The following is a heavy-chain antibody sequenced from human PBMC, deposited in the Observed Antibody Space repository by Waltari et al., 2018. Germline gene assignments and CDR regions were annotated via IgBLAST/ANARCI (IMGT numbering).Heavy chain of an antibody. CDR2: ISASSVYI. Sequence: EVQLVESGGGLVKPGGSLRLSCEASGFTFGSYNMHWVRQAPGRGVEWVSSISASSVYIYYADSVKGRFTISRDNAKNSLYLEMKSLGADDTAVYYCARGDLGYCSTARCFDFDSWGQGTLVTVSS. V-gene: IGHV3-21*02. J-gene: IGHJ4*02. CDR3: ARGDLGYCSTARCFDFDS. D-gene: IGHD2-2*01. CDR1: GFTFGSYN.